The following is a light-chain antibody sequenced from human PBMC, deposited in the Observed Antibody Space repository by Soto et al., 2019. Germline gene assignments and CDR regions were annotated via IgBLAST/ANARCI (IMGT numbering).Light chain of an antibody. J-gene: IGKJ5*01. Sequence: DIQMTQSPSSLSASVGDRVTITCRASQSISSYLNWYQQKPGKAPNLLIYTASSLQSGVPSRFSGGGSGTDFTLTINGLQPEDFATYYCQQAASFPITFGQGTRLEIK. V-gene: IGKV1-39*01. CDR2: TAS. CDR3: QQAASFPIT. CDR1: QSISSY.